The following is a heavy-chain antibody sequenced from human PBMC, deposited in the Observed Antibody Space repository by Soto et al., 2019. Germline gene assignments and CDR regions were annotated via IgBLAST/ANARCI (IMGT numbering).Heavy chain of an antibody. D-gene: IGHD7-27*01. Sequence: QVQLVQSGAEVKKPGASVKVSCKASGYTCTSDDINWVRQATGQGLEWMGWMNRNRGNTGYAQKFQGRVNMTWNTSISTAYKELSSLRSEDTSVYYCARERRLGIDGMDVWGQGTTVTVSS. CDR3: ARERRLGIDGMDV. CDR1: GYTCTSDD. CDR2: MNRNRGNT. J-gene: IGHJ6*02. V-gene: IGHV1-8*01.